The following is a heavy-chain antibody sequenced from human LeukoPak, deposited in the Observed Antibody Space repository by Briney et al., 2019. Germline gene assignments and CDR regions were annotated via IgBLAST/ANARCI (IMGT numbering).Heavy chain of an antibody. V-gene: IGHV4-39*01. Sequence: SETLSLTCTVSGGSISSSSYYWGWIRQPPGKGLEWIGSIYYSGSTYYNPSLKSRVTISVDTSKNQFSLKLSSVTAADTAVYYCARASIAVAGADFDYWGQGTLVTVSS. CDR2: IYYSGST. J-gene: IGHJ4*02. D-gene: IGHD6-19*01. CDR3: ARASIAVAGADFDY. CDR1: GGSISSSSYY.